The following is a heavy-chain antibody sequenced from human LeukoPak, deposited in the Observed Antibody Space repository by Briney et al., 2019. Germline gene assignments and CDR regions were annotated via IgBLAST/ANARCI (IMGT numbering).Heavy chain of an antibody. V-gene: IGHV3-23*01. CDR3: AKDHTGGVVA. J-gene: IGHJ4*02. D-gene: IGHD2-15*01. CDR2: ISGSGLNT. Sequence: GSLRLSCAASGFTFSSYGMNWVRQAPGKGLEWVSSISGSGLNTYYADSVKGRFTISRDKSKNTLYLQMNSLRPEDTAVYYCAKDHTGGVVAWGQGTLVTVSS. CDR1: GFTFSSYG.